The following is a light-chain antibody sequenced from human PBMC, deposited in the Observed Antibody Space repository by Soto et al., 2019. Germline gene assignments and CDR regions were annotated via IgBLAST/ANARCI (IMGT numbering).Light chain of an antibody. CDR3: QQYENLVT. V-gene: IGKV1-6*01. CDR1: QGIRND. CDR2: AAS. J-gene: IGKJ1*01. Sequence: AIQMTQSPSSLSASVGDRVTITCRASQGIRNDLGWYQQKPGKAPKLLIYAASSLQSGVPSRFSGSGSGTDFTLTISSLQPEDIATYYCQQYENLVTFGQGTKVDIK.